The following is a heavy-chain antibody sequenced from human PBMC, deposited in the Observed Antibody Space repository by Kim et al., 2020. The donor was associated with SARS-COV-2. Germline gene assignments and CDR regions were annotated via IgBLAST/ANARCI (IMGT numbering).Heavy chain of an antibody. V-gene: IGHV7-4-1*02. D-gene: IGHD6-13*01. CDR1: GYTFTSYA. Sequence: ASVKVSCKASGYTFTSYAMNWVRQAPVRGLEWMGWINTNTGNPTYAQGFTGRFVFSLDTSVSTVYLQISSLKAEDTAVYYCARVWAAAGTYYGMDVWGQGTPVTVSS. CDR3: ARVWAAAGTYYGMDV. J-gene: IGHJ6*02. CDR2: INTNTGNP.